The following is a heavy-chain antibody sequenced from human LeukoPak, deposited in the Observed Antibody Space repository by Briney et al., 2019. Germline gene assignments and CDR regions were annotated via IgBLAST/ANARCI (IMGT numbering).Heavy chain of an antibody. D-gene: IGHD6-6*01. J-gene: IGHJ4*02. CDR3: ARDKGTSYLSSFDY. V-gene: IGHV3-23*01. CDR2: IRGSGGST. Sequence: ETLSLTCAVYGGSFSGYYWSWIRQPPGKGLEWVSAIRGSGGSTYYADSVKGRFTISRDNSKNTLYLQMNSLRAADTAVYYCARDKGTSYLSSFDYWGQGTLVTVSS. CDR1: GGSFSGYY.